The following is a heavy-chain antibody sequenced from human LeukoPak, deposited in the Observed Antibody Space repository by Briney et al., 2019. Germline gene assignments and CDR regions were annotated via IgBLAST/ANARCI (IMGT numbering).Heavy chain of an antibody. J-gene: IGHJ4*02. Sequence: GASVKVSCKASGYTFNGYYMHWVRQAPGQGLEWMGLINPNSGDTNYAQKFQGRVTMTRDTSISTAYMELSRLTSDDTAVYYCARDQSGSCPDWGPGTLVTVSS. CDR2: INPNSGDT. V-gene: IGHV1-2*02. D-gene: IGHD1-26*01. CDR1: GYTFNGYY. CDR3: ARDQSGSCPD.